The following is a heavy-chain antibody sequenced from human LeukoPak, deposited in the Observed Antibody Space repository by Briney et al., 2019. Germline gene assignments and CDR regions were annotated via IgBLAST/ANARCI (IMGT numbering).Heavy chain of an antibody. V-gene: IGHV4-59*01. CDR1: GGSISSYY. J-gene: IGHJ5*02. Sequence: SETLSLTCTVSGGSISSYYWSWIRQPPGKGLEWIGYIYYSGRTNYNPSLKSRVTISVDTSKNHISLRLSSVTAADTAVYYCARDAYSYGLGCFDPWGQGTVVTVSS. CDR3: ARDAYSYGLGCFDP. D-gene: IGHD5-18*01. CDR2: IYYSGRT.